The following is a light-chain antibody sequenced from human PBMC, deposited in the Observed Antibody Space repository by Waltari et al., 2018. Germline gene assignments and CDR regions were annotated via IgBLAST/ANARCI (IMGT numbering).Light chain of an antibody. J-gene: IGLJ3*02. CDR1: RSNIGSNT. CDR2: SNN. Sequence: QSVLTPPPSASGTPGQRVAISCPGTRSNIGSNTVHSYQQLPGTAPKLLTHSNNQRPSGVPDRFSGSKSGTSASLAISGLQSEDEAHYYCAAWDASLNGWVFGGGTKLTVL. V-gene: IGLV1-44*01. CDR3: AAWDASLNGWV.